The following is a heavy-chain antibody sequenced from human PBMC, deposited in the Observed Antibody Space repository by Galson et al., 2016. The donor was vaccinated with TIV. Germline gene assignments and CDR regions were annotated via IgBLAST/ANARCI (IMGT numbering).Heavy chain of an antibody. V-gene: IGHV1-69*13. D-gene: IGHD3-22*01. CDR1: GVTFSDFA. CDR3: ARGRGIYDSSGYFLFDH. CDR2: IVPMFGRT. Sequence: SVKASCKASGVTFSDFAFSWVRQAPGQGLEWMGGIVPMFGRTNYAQKFQGRVTISADESTTTAYLELSSLRSEDTAVYYCARGRGIYDSSGYFLFDHWGQGTLVTVSS. J-gene: IGHJ5*02.